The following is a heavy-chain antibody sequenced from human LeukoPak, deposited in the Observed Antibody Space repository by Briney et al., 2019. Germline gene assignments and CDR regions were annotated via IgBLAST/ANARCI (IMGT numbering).Heavy chain of an antibody. CDR3: ARVHGSGSYYNGDFDY. CDR2: IYYSGST. Sequence: PSETLPLTCTVSGGSIRSDGYYWSWIRQHPGKGLEWIGYIYYSGSTYSNPSLKSRVTISLDTSKKQFSLKLTSVTAADTAVYYCARVHGSGSYYNGDFDYWGQGTLVTVSS. CDR1: GGSIRSDGYY. D-gene: IGHD3-10*01. V-gene: IGHV4-31*03. J-gene: IGHJ4*02.